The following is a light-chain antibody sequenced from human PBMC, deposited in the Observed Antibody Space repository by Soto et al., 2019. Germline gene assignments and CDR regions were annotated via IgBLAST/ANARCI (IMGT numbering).Light chain of an antibody. V-gene: IGLV2-14*01. CDR2: EVT. J-gene: IGLJ2*01. CDR3: SSYTHGITVI. CDR1: SSDVGAYKY. Sequence: QSVLTQPASVSGSPGQSITIPCNGTSSDVGAYKYVSWYQQYPGKAPKLIIYEVTYRPSGVSDRFSGSKSGNTASLSISGLQAEDEADYYCSSYTHGITVIFGGGTKLTVL.